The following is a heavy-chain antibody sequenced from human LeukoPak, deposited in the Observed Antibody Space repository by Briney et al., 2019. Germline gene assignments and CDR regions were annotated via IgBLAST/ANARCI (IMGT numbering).Heavy chain of an antibody. J-gene: IGHJ4*02. D-gene: IGHD6-19*01. Sequence: ASVKVSRKAPGYRSTNYHIHWVRHAPGQGRARMRRTNPNCGGTNCAQKLQGRVAMTRDTSISTDYMEMSRLRSDDTAVYYCARDCEHLASGWPGCFDYWGQGTLVTVSS. V-gene: IGHV1-2*02. CDR3: ARDCEHLASGWPGCFDY. CDR1: GYRSTNYH. CDR2: TNPNCGGT.